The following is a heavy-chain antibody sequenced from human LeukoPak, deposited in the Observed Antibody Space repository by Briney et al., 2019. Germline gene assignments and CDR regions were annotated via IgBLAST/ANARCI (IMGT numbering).Heavy chain of an antibody. CDR2: IYHSGST. V-gene: IGHV4-38-2*02. Sequence: PSETLSLTCTVSGYSISSGYYWGWIRQPPGKGLEWIGSIYHSGSTYYNPSLKSRVTISVDTSKNQFSLKLSSVTAADTAVYYCARRRGRGLTIFGVVTPDFDYWGQGTLVTVSS. CDR1: GYSISSGYY. D-gene: IGHD3-3*01. J-gene: IGHJ4*02. CDR3: ARRRGRGLTIFGVVTPDFDY.